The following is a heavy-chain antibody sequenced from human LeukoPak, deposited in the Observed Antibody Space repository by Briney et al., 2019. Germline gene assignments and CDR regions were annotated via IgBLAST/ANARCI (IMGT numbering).Heavy chain of an antibody. V-gene: IGHV4-39*01. CDR1: GVSISTSIYY. Sequence: SETLSLTCDVSGVSISTSIYYWAWIRQPPGKGLEWIGSVFYSGSAYYSPSFESRLGIPLDTSKNQFSLQLSSVTVADTAVYYCARIGHGANSHLKWYFDVWGRGTLVTVSS. CDR2: VFYSGSA. CDR3: ARIGHGANSHLKWYFDV. J-gene: IGHJ2*01. D-gene: IGHD4-23*01.